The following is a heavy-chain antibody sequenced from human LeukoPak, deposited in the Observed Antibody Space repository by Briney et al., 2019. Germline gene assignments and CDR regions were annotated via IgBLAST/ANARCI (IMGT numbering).Heavy chain of an antibody. CDR3: AGYYYDSSGYPRPWFDP. D-gene: IGHD3-22*01. CDR2: INPSGGST. J-gene: IGHJ5*02. Sequence: ASVKVSCKASGYTFTSYYMHWVRQAPGQGLEWMGIINPSGGSTSYARKFQGRVTMTRDTSTSTVYMELSSLRSEDTAVYYCAGYYYDSSGYPRPWFDPWGQGTLVTVSS. CDR1: GYTFTSYY. V-gene: IGHV1-46*01.